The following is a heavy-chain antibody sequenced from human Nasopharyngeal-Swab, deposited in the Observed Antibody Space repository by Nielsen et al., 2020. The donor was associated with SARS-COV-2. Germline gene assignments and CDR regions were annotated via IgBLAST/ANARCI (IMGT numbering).Heavy chain of an antibody. CDR1: GYTFIIYT. J-gene: IGHJ5*02. Sequence: ASVKVSCKASGYTFIIYTMHWMRQAPGQRLEWMGWINAGNGNTKYSQKFQGRVTFTSDTSASTAYMELSSLRSEDTAVYYCAREGVVGSGSYWFDPWGQGTLVTVSS. D-gene: IGHD3-10*01. V-gene: IGHV1-3*01. CDR2: INAGNGNT. CDR3: AREGVVGSGSYWFDP.